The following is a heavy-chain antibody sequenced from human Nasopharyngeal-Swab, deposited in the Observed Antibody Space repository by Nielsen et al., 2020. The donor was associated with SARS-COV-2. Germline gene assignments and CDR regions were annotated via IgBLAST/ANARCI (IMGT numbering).Heavy chain of an antibody. Sequence: GESLKISCAAPGFTFSSYAMHWVRQAPGKGPEWVAVISYDGSNKYYADSVKGRFTISRDNSKNTLYLQMNSLRAEDTAVYYCARDAPPNYYGSGNYYYYGMDVWGQGTTVTVSS. D-gene: IGHD3-10*01. CDR3: ARDAPPNYYGSGNYYYYGMDV. J-gene: IGHJ6*02. V-gene: IGHV3-30-3*01. CDR2: ISYDGSNK. CDR1: GFTFSSYA.